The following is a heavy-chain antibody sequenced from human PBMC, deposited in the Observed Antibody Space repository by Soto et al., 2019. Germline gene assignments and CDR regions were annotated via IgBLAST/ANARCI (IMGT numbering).Heavy chain of an antibody. CDR1: GYTFTNYG. D-gene: IGHD6-13*01. CDR3: ARDRVGVAATGYDY. Sequence: ASVKVSCKASGYTFTNYGLSWVRQAPGQGLEWMGWISAYNGNTNYAQKLQGRVTMTTDTSTSTAYMELRGLRSDDTAVYYCARDRVGVAATGYDYWGQGTLVTVSS. CDR2: ISAYNGNT. V-gene: IGHV1-18*01. J-gene: IGHJ4*02.